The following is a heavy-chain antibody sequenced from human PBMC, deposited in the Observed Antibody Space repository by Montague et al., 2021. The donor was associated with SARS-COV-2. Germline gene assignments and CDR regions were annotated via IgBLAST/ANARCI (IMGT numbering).Heavy chain of an antibody. V-gene: IGHV3-33*06. CDR2: IWHDGSNK. Sequence: SLRLSCAASGFTFNNYGMHWVRQAPGKGLEWVAIIWHDGSNKYYRDSVKGRFTISRDNSKSTSYLQMDSLRAEDTAVYYCAKEGGDYSGEGYYFDHWGRGTLVTVSS. D-gene: IGHD2-15*01. CDR1: GFTFNNYG. CDR3: AKEGGDYSGEGYYFDH. J-gene: IGHJ4*02.